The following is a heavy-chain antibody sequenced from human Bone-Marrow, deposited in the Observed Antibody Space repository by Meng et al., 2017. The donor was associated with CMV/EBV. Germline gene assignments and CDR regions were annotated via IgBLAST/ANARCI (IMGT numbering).Heavy chain of an antibody. V-gene: IGHV4-39*07. CDR3: ARDERRGYCSSASCPDYGMDV. CDR2: IYYSGST. Sequence: SETLSLTCTVSGGSISSSSYYWGWIRQPPGKGLEWIGSIYYSGSTYYNPSLKSRVTISVDTSKNQFSPKLSSVTAADTAVYYCARDERRGYCSSASCPDYGMDVWGQGTTVTVSS. J-gene: IGHJ6*02. D-gene: IGHD2-2*01. CDR1: GGSISSSSYY.